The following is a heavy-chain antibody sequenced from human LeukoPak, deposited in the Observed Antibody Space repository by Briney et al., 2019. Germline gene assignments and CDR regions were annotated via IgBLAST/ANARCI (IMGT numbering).Heavy chain of an antibody. Sequence: ASVKVSCKASGYTFTSYYMHWLRQAPGQGLEWMGIINPSGGSTSYAQKFQGRVTMTRDTSTSTVYMELSSLRSEDTAVYYCARDLYYYDSSGYQDYWGQGTLVTVSS. J-gene: IGHJ4*02. CDR3: ARDLYYYDSSGYQDY. V-gene: IGHV1-46*01. CDR2: INPSGGST. D-gene: IGHD3-22*01. CDR1: GYTFTSYY.